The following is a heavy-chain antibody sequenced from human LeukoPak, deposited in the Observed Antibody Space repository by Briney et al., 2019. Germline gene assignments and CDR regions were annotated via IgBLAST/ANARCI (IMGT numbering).Heavy chain of an antibody. Sequence: SGGSLRLSCAASGFTFSSYAMNWVRQAPGKGLEWVSVISSSGGTTYYSDSVKGRFIISRDNSKNTLDRQMNSLRAEDKAVYHRAKAGIAGPATPEYCGQGTQVTVPS. CDR1: GFTFSSYA. CDR2: ISSSGGTT. J-gene: IGHJ4*02. D-gene: IGHD6-19*01. CDR3: AKAGIAGPATPEY. V-gene: IGHV3-23*01.